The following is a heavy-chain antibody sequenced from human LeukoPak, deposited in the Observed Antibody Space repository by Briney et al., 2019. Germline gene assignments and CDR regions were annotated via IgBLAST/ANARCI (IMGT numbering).Heavy chain of an antibody. CDR2: IYTSGST. CDR3: ASSPYNGVYY. CDR1: GGSISSYY. Sequence: SETLSLTCTVSGGSISSYYWSWIRQPPGKGLKWIGYIYTSGSTNYNPSLKSRVTISVDTSKDQFSLKLSSVTAADTAVYYCASSPYNGVYYWGQGTLVTVSS. D-gene: IGHD2-8*01. V-gene: IGHV4-4*09. J-gene: IGHJ4*02.